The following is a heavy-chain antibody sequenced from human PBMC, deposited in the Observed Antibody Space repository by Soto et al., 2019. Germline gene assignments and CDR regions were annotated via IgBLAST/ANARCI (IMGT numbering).Heavy chain of an antibody. CDR1: GFTFSSYW. Sequence: EVQLVESGGGLVQPGGSLRLSCAASGFTFSSYWMSWVRQAPGKGLEWVANIKQDGSEKYYVYSVKGRFTISRDNAKNSLYLQMNSLRAEDTAVYYCARGDDFWSGYNWFDPWGQGTLVTVSS. J-gene: IGHJ5*02. V-gene: IGHV3-7*05. D-gene: IGHD3-3*01. CDR2: IKQDGSEK. CDR3: ARGDDFWSGYNWFDP.